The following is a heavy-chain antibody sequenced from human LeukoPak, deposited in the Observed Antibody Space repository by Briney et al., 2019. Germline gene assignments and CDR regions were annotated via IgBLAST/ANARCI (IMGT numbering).Heavy chain of an antibody. CDR2: IYYSGST. D-gene: IGHD6-19*01. J-gene: IGHJ4*02. CDR3: ARAVSGYSSGWSFDY. CDR1: GGSISSYY. V-gene: IGHV4-59*01. Sequence: PSETLSLTCTVSGGSISSYYWSWIRQPPGKGLEWIGYIYYSGSTNYNPSLKSRVTISVDTSKNQFSLKLSSVTAADTAVYYCARAVSGYSSGWSFDYWGQGTLVTVSS.